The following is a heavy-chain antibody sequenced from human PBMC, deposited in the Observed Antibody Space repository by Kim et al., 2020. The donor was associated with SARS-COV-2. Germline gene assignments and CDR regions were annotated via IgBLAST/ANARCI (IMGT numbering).Heavy chain of an antibody. V-gene: IGHV7-4-1*01. D-gene: IGHD6-6*01. J-gene: IGHJ4*02. CDR3: ARPTRGVSTSFDY. Sequence: TYAQGFTGQFVFSLDTSVSTAYLEIVSLKAEDTALYYCARPTRGVSTSFDYWGRGTLVTVSS.